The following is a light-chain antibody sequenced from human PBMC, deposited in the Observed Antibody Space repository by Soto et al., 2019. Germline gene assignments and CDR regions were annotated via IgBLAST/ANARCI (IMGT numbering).Light chain of an antibody. J-gene: IGKJ3*01. CDR3: QQYGSSPPGIT. CDR2: GAS. V-gene: IGKV3-20*01. Sequence: ETVLTQSPGTLSLSPGERATLSCRASQSVSSSYLAWYQQKPGQAPRLLIYGASSRATGIPDRFSGSGSGTDFTLTISRLEPEDFAVYYCQQYGSSPPGITFGPGTKVDIK. CDR1: QSVSSSY.